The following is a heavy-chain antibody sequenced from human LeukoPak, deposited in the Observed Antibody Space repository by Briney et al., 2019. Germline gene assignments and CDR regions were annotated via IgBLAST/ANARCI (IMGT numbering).Heavy chain of an antibody. V-gene: IGHV1-8*01. CDR1: GYTFTSYD. Sequence: GASVKVSRKASGYTFTSYDVNWVRQATGQGLEWRGWMNPNSGNTGYAQKFQGRVTMTRNTSISTTYMELSSLRSEDTAVYYCARKGDRDVLLWFGESQGNWFDPWGQGTLVTVSS. D-gene: IGHD3-10*01. CDR2: MNPNSGNT. CDR3: ARKGDRDVLLWFGESQGNWFDP. J-gene: IGHJ5*02.